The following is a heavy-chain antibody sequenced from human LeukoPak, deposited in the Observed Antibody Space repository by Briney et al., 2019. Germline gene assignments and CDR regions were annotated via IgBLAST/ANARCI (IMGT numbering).Heavy chain of an antibody. CDR3: ARVDTTLSYKLDY. D-gene: IGHD1-1*01. CDR1: GGTFSSYA. CDR2: IIPIFGAA. J-gene: IGHJ4*02. Sequence: ASVKVSCKASGGTFSSYAISWVRQAPGQGLEWMGGIIPIFGAANYAQKFQGRVTITADESTSTAYMELSSLRSEDTAVYYCARVDTTLSYKLDYWGQGTLVTVSS. V-gene: IGHV1-69*13.